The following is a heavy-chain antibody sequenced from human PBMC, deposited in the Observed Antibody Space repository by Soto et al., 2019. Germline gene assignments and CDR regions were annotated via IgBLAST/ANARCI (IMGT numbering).Heavy chain of an antibody. CDR2: ISYDGSNK. CDR1: GFTFSSYG. D-gene: IGHD3-10*01. J-gene: IGHJ6*02. V-gene: IGHV3-30*18. CDR3: AKDLKRYGSWEGGDGMDV. Sequence: TGGSLRLSCEASGFTFSSYGMHWVRQAPGKGLEWVEVISYDGSNKYYADSVKGRFTISRDNSKNTLYLQMNSLRAEDTAVYYCAKDLKRYGSWEGGDGMDVWGQGTTVTVSS.